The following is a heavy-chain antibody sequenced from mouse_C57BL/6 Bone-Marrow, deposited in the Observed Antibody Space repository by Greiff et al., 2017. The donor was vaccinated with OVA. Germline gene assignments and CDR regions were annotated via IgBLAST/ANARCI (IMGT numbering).Heavy chain of an antibody. D-gene: IGHD2-5*01. J-gene: IGHJ3*01. Sequence: VQLQQPGAELVKPGASVKLSCKASGYTFTSYWMQWVKQRPGQGLEWIGEIDPSDSYTNYNQKFKGKATLTVDTSSSTAYMQLSSLTSEDSAVYYCARTNSSYYSNLAWFAYWGQGTLVTVSA. CDR1: GYTFTSYW. CDR2: IDPSDSYT. V-gene: IGHV1-50*01. CDR3: ARTNSSYYSNLAWFAY.